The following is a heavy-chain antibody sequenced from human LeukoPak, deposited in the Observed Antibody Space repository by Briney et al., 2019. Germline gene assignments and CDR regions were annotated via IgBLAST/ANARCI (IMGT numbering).Heavy chain of an antibody. D-gene: IGHD6-13*01. V-gene: IGHV3-21*01. CDR2: ISSRGSYI. CDR3: ARGYSSSWYDLYYFDY. Sequence: PGGSLRLSCAASDFTFSNYNINWVRQAPGKGLEWVSSISSRGSYIYYADSVKGRFAISADNAMNSLYLQMNSLRAEDTAVYYCARGYSSSWYDLYYFDYWGQGTLVTVSS. CDR1: DFTFSNYN. J-gene: IGHJ4*02.